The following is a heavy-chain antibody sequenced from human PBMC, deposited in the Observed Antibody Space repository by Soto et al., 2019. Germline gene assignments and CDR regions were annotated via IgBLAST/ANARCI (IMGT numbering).Heavy chain of an antibody. CDR3: VKGRGPYEVQYGMDV. J-gene: IGHJ6*02. D-gene: IGHD3-10*01. CDR2: LDWNSGTT. V-gene: IGHV3-9*01. CDR1: GFTFDDFA. Sequence: ELQLVESGGGLVQPGRSLRLSCATPGFTFDDFAMHWVRQAPGKGLEWVSGLDWNSGTTVHADSVQGPFSISRDTARNSLYLQMNSLRPEDTALYYCVKGRGPYEVQYGMDVWGQGTTVIVSS.